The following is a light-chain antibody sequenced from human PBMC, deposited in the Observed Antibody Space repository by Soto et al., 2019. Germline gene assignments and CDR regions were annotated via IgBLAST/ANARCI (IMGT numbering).Light chain of an antibody. CDR1: SSDVGGYNY. CDR2: EVT. CDR3: GSYAGGNTFV. J-gene: IGLJ1*01. V-gene: IGLV2-8*01. Sequence: QSVLTQSPSASGSPGQSVTISCIGTSSDVGGYNYVSWYQHHPGKAPKLIIYEVTKRPSGVPDRFSGSRSGTTASLTVSGLQAEDEADYYCGSYAGGNTFVFGTGTKVTLL.